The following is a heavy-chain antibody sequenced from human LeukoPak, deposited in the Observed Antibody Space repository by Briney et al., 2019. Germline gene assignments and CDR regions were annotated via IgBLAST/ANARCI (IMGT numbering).Heavy chain of an antibody. CDR3: ARGWAIVVAFDY. Sequence: PSETLSLTCTVSGGSISSGDYYWSWIRQPPGKGLEWIGYIYYSGSTYYNPSLKSRVTISVDTSKNQFSLKLSSVTAADTAVYYCARGWAIVVAFDYWGQGTLVTVSS. CDR2: IYYSGST. V-gene: IGHV4-30-4*01. CDR1: GGSISSGDYY. J-gene: IGHJ4*02. D-gene: IGHD3-22*01.